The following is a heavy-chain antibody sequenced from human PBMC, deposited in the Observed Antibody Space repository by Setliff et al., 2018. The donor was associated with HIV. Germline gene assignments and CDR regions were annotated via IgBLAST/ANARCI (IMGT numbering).Heavy chain of an antibody. V-gene: IGHV1-69*13. CDR1: GDTFGSYG. CDR3: AKERGPAGLERPTFDY. J-gene: IGHJ4*02. D-gene: IGHD1-1*01. CDR2: IIPIFGEP. Sequence: GASVKVSCKASGDTFGSYGISWVRQAPGQGLEWMGGIIPIFGEPKYAQQFQGRVTITADEPTSTAYMELSSLRSEDTAVYYCAKERGPAGLERPTFDYWGQGTLVTVSS.